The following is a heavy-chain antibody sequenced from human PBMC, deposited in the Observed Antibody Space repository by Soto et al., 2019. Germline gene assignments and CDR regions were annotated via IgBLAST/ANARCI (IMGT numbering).Heavy chain of an antibody. D-gene: IGHD2-2*01. CDR1: GGSISSYY. V-gene: IGHV4-59*01. CDR2: IYYSGST. J-gene: IGHJ5*02. Sequence: ASETLSLTCTVSGGSISSYYWSWIRQPPGKGLEWIGYIYYSGSTNYNPSLKSRVTISVDTSKNQFSLKLSSVTAADTAVYYCARAAVPAGGWFDPWGQGTLVTVSS. CDR3: ARAAVPAGGWFDP.